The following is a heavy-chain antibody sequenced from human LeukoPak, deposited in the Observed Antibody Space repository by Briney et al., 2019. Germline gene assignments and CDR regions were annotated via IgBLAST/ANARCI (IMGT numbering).Heavy chain of an antibody. CDR2: IYHSGST. CDR3: ARGSSGMLDY. V-gene: IGHV4-30-2*01. CDR1: GGSISSGGYS. J-gene: IGHJ4*02. D-gene: IGHD3-22*01. Sequence: SETLPLTCAVSGGSISSGGYSWSWIRQPPGKGLEWIGYIYHSGSTYYNPSLKSRVTISVDRSKNQFSLKLSSVTAADTAVYYCARGSSGMLDYWGQGTLVTVSS.